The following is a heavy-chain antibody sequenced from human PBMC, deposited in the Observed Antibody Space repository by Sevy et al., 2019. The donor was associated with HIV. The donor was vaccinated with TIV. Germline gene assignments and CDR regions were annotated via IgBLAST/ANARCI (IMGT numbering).Heavy chain of an antibody. D-gene: IGHD5-18*01. J-gene: IGHJ4*02. Sequence: GGSLRLSCAASESTFNNYGMHWVRQAPGRGLEWVAYIWFDGINKYYADSVKGRFTISRDNSKNTLYLQMNRLRVEDTAVYYCARDHGYNYGGHGGDYWGPGTLVTVSS. CDR2: IWFDGINK. V-gene: IGHV3-33*01. CDR1: ESTFNNYG. CDR3: ARDHGYNYGGHGGDY.